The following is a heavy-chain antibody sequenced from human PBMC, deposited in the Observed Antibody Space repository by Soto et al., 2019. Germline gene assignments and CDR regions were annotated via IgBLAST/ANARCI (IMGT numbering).Heavy chain of an antibody. CDR2: IYFSGAT. V-gene: IGHV4-61*01. CDR3: ARHRRSSSWLDY. Sequence: PSETLSLTCTVSGASVSSGTYYWSWIRQPPGKGLEWIGYIYFSGATNYNPSLKSRVTMSRDTSKNQFSLRLSSVTAADTAVYYCARHRRSSSWLDYWGQGTLVTVSS. CDR1: GASVSSGTYY. D-gene: IGHD6-13*01. J-gene: IGHJ4*02.